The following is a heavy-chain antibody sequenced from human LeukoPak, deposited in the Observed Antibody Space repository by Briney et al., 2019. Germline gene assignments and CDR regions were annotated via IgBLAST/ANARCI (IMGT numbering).Heavy chain of an antibody. V-gene: IGHV3-11*01. CDR2: ISSSGSTI. Sequence: GGSLRLSCAASGFTFSDYYMSWIRQAPGKGLEWVSYISSSGSTIYYADSVKGRFTISRDNAKNSLYLQMNSLRAEDTAVYYCARVWGIVVVTAMGDAFDIWGQGTMVTASS. CDR3: ARVWGIVVVTAMGDAFDI. J-gene: IGHJ3*02. CDR1: GFTFSDYY. D-gene: IGHD2-21*02.